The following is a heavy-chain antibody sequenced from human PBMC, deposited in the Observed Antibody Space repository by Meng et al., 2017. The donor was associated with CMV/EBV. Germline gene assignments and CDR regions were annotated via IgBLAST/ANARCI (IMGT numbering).Heavy chain of an antibody. J-gene: IGHJ5*02. CDR2: IYYSRST. CDR3: ARLYYDFWSGYDR. CDR1: GGSGSSSSYE. Sequence: SGGSGSSSSYEWRWIRQPPGKGLEWIGYIYYSRSTKDNPSVKSRVTISVDTSKNQFSLKLSSVTAADTAVYYCARLYYDFWSGYDRWGQGTLVTVSS. V-gene: IGHV4-61*01. D-gene: IGHD3-3*01.